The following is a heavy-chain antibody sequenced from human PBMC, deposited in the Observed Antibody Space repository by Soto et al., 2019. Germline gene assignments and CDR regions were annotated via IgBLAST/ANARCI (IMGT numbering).Heavy chain of an antibody. CDR3: ARGAFTMVRGVEGKETYYYYYMHV. D-gene: IGHD3-10*01. CDR2: MNPNSGNT. V-gene: IGHV1-8*01. J-gene: IGHJ6*03. CDR1: GYTFTSYD. Sequence: GASVKVSCKASGYTFTSYDINWVRQATGQGLEWMGWMNPNSGNTGYAQKFQGRVTMTRNTSISTAYMELSSLRSEDTAVYYCARGAFTMVRGVEGKETYYYYYMHVWGKGTTVTVSS.